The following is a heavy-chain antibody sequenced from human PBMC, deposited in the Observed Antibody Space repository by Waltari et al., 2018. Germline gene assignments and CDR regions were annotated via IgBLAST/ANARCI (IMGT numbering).Heavy chain of an antibody. J-gene: IGHJ3*02. CDR3: ARARRGPNDAFDI. D-gene: IGHD5-12*01. CDR1: GGSISGYY. CDR2: SNDSGST. V-gene: IGHV4-59*01. Sequence: QVQLQESGPGLVKPSETLSLTCTVSGGSISGYYWSWIRQPPGKGLEWIGYSNDSGSTNYNPSLKVRVTISVDTSKNQFSLKLSSVTAADTAVYYCARARRGPNDAFDIWGQGTMVTVSS.